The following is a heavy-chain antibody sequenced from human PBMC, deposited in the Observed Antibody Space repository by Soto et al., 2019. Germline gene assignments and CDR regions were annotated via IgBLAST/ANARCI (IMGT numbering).Heavy chain of an antibody. CDR3: AREGYSSGYYYYYGMDV. Sequence: PSETLSLTCTVSGGSISSSSCYWGWIRQPPGKGLEWIGSIYYSGSTNYNPSLKSRVTISVDTSKNQFSLKLSSVTAADTAVYYCAREGYSSGYYYYYGMDVWGQGTTVTVSS. CDR1: GGSISSSSCY. J-gene: IGHJ6*02. CDR2: IYYSGST. D-gene: IGHD3-22*01. V-gene: IGHV4-39*07.